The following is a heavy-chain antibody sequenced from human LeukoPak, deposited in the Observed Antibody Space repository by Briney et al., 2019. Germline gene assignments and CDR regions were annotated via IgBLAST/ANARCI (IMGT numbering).Heavy chain of an antibody. CDR2: IGITSRFL. CDR1: GSTFSSYS. CDR3: ARDVSSGHYYFDY. J-gene: IGHJ4*02. D-gene: IGHD6-19*01. Sequence: GGSLRLSCAASGSTFSSYSMNWARQAPGKGLEWVSSIGITSRFLYYADSVKGRFTISRDNTKNSLYLQLNSLRAEDTAVYYCARDVSSGHYYFDYWGPGTLVTVSS. V-gene: IGHV3-21*01.